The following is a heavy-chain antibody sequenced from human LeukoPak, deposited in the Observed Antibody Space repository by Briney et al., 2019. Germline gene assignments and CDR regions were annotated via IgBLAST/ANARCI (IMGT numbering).Heavy chain of an antibody. D-gene: IGHD2-15*01. CDR3: ARAEDPHRSFDP. CDR1: GYTFTGYY. J-gene: IGHJ5*02. Sequence: GASVKVSCKASGYTFTGYYMHWVRQAPGQGLEWMGWINPNSGGTNYAQKFQGRVTMTRDTSISTAYMVLSRLRSDDTAVYYCARAEDPHRSFDPWGQETLVTVSS. V-gene: IGHV1-2*02. CDR2: INPNSGGT.